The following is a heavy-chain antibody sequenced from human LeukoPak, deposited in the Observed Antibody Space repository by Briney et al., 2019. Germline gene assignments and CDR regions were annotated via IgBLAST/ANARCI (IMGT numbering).Heavy chain of an antibody. CDR1: GSTFTGYY. CDR2: INPNSGGT. CDR3: ARGVVVVPAANHYDY. J-gene: IGHJ4*02. V-gene: IGHV1-2*02. Sequence: ASVKVSFKASGSTFTGYYMHWVRQAPGQGLELVGWINPNSGGTNYAQKFQGRVTMTRDTSIRTAYMELSRLRSDDTAVYYYARGVVVVPAANHYDYWGQGTLVTVCS. D-gene: IGHD2-2*01.